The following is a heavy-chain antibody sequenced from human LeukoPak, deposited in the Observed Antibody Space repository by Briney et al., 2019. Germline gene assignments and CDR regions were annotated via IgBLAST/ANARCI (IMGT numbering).Heavy chain of an antibody. D-gene: IGHD6-19*01. CDR3: AKGSKAVLFTRDHYMDV. J-gene: IGHJ6*03. CDR2: ISGSGDPT. Sequence: GGTLRLSCTASGFTFTYHGMNWVRQAPGKGLEWISAISGSGDPTYYADSVRGRFTISRDNSKNTLYLQMNSLRAEDTAVYFCAKGSKAVLFTRDHYMDVWGKGTTVTISS. CDR1: GFTFTYHG. V-gene: IGHV3-23*01.